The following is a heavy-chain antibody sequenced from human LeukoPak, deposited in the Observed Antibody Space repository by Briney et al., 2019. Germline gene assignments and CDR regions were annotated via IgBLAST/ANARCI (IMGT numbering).Heavy chain of an antibody. V-gene: IGHV4-59*01. J-gene: IGHJ3*02. Sequence: SETLSLTCTVSGGSISSYYWSWIRQPPGKGLEWIGYIYYSGSTNYNPSLKSRVTISVDTSKNQFSLKLSSVTAADTDVYYCARDGSIVGATTDAFDIWGQGTMVSVSS. CDR3: ARDGSIVGATTDAFDI. CDR1: GGSISSYY. CDR2: IYYSGST. D-gene: IGHD1-26*01.